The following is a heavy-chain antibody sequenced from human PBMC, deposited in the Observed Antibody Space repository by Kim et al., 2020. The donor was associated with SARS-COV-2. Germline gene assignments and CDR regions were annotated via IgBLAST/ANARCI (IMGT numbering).Heavy chain of an antibody. Sequence: NYNPSLKSRVTISVDTSKKHFSLKLTSVTAADTAVYYCASLTYVIFTGPNYWGQGTLVTVSS. D-gene: IGHD3-9*01. CDR3: ASLTYVIFTGPNY. V-gene: IGHV4-34*01. J-gene: IGHJ4*02.